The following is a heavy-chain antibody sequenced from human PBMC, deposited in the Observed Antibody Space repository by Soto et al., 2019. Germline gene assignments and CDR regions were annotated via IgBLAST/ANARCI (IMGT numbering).Heavy chain of an antibody. Sequence: PGGSLRLSCAASGFTFNDAWMNWARQAPGKGLEWVGLFKSKIDGGTIHYAAPLKGRFTTSRDDSKNMVYLQMNSLKVEDTAVYYCFTDREFRLAGWGQVSLVTVSS. CDR3: FTDREFRLAG. J-gene: IGHJ4*02. V-gene: IGHV3-15*07. CDR2: FKSKIDGGTI. CDR1: GFTFNDAW. D-gene: IGHD6-19*01.